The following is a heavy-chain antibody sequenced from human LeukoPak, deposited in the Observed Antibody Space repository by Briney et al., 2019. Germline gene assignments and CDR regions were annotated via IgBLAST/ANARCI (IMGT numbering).Heavy chain of an antibody. CDR3: ARDLGVDTAMVTLFDY. V-gene: IGHV3-21*01. Sequence: GGSLRLSCAASGFPFSSYSMNWVRSAPGKGLEWVSSISSSSSYIYYADSVKGRFTISRDNAKNSLYLQMNSLRAEDTAVYYCARDLGVDTAMVTLFDYWGQGTLVIVSS. CDR1: GFPFSSYS. CDR2: ISSSSSYI. D-gene: IGHD5-18*01. J-gene: IGHJ4*02.